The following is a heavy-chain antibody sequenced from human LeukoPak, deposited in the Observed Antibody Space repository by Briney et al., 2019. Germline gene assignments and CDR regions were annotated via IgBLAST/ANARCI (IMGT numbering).Heavy chain of an antibody. CDR3: ARDSSGYYPTYYYYYVDV. D-gene: IGHD3-22*01. CDR1: GYTFTGYY. Sequence: ASVKVSCKASGYTFTGYYMHWVRQAPGQGLEWMGWINPNSGGTNYAQKFQGRVTMTRDTSISTAYMELSRLRSDDTAVYYCARDSSGYYPTYYYYYVDVWGKGTTVTVSS. J-gene: IGHJ6*03. CDR2: INPNSGGT. V-gene: IGHV1-2*02.